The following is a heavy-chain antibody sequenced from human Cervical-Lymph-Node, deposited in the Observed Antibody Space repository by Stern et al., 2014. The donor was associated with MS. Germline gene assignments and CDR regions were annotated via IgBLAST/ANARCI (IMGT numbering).Heavy chain of an antibody. CDR3: AVRYCSGGRCYSVPDV. D-gene: IGHD2-15*01. V-gene: IGHV1-46*02. CDR1: EYTHNNYL. Sequence: VQLVQSGSEVKKPGASVKVSCKASEYTHNNYLIHWVRQAPGQRPDWLGVINPSGATNSAQKVQDRVTMATDPSMSPFYMELGRLRSEDTAVYCCAVRYCSGGRCYSVPDVWGQGTTVIVSS. J-gene: IGHJ6*02. CDR2: INPSGAT.